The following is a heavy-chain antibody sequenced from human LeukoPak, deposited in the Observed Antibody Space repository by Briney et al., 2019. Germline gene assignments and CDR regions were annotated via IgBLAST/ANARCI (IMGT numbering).Heavy chain of an antibody. D-gene: IGHD3-3*01. V-gene: IGHV3-9*03. CDR2: ISWNSGSI. Sequence: GRSLRLXCAASGFTFDDYAMHWVRHAPGKGLEWVSGISWNSGSIGYADSVKGRFTISRDNAKNSLYLQMNSLRAEDMALYYCAKDITIFGVATVPDAFDIWGQGTMVTVSS. J-gene: IGHJ3*02. CDR3: AKDITIFGVATVPDAFDI. CDR1: GFTFDDYA.